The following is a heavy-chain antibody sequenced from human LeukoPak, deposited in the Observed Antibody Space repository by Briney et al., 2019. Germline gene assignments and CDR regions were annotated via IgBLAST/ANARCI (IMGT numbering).Heavy chain of an antibody. CDR3: ARGGSTSPRGWFDP. Sequence: GGSLRLSCAASGFTFSSYWMSWVRQAPGKGLEWVANIKQDGSEKYYVDSVKGRFTISRDNAKNSLYLQMNSLRAEDTAVYYCARGGSTSPRGWFDPWGQGTLVTVSS. D-gene: IGHD2-2*01. CDR1: GFTFSSYW. J-gene: IGHJ5*02. CDR2: IKQDGSEK. V-gene: IGHV3-7*01.